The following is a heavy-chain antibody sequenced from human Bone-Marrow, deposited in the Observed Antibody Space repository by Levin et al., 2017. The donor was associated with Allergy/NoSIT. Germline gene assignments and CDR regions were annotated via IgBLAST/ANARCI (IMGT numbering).Heavy chain of an antibody. J-gene: IGHJ4*02. CDR2: ISYSGSP. V-gene: IGHV4-59*01. Sequence: SETLSLSCTVFGGSISSYTLSWIRQPPGKGLEWLGHISYSGSPNYNPSLKSRITMSLDTSNKQFSLNLTSVTAADTAVYYCAQEYGQVQWDSWGQGTLVTVSA. CDR3: AQEYGQVQWDS. D-gene: IGHD1-26*01. CDR1: GGSISSYT.